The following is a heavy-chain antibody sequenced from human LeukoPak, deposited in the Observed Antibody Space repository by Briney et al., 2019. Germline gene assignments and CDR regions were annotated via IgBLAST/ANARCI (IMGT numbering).Heavy chain of an antibody. CDR2: ISSSGTYV. J-gene: IGHJ3*02. V-gene: IGHV3-21*01. D-gene: IGHD3-9*01. Sequence: AGGSLRLSCAAFGFTFSSYSMNWVRQAPGKGREWVSSISSSGTYVYYADSVKGRFTISRDNAKNSLSLQMNSLRADDAAVYYCARASSKQLAGYLPDGFDIWGQGTMVTVSS. CDR3: ARASSKQLAGYLPDGFDI. CDR1: GFTFSSYS.